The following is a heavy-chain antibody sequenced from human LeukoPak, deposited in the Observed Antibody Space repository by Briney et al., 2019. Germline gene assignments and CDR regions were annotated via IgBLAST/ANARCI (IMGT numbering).Heavy chain of an antibody. CDR1: GGSFSGYY. Sequence: PSETLSLTCAVYGGSFSGYYWSWIRQPPGKGPEWIGEINHSGSTNYNPSLKSRVTISVDTSKNQFSLKLSSVTAADTAVYYCAIGMHPDYWGQGTLVTVSS. J-gene: IGHJ4*02. CDR2: INHSGST. V-gene: IGHV4-34*01. CDR3: AIGMHPDY.